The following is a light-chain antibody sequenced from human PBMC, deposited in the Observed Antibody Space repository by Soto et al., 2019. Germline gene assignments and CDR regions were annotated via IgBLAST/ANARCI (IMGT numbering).Light chain of an antibody. V-gene: IGLV2-8*01. J-gene: IGLJ1*01. Sequence: QSALPQPPSASGSPGQSVTISCTGTKNDIGIYDFVSWYQHHPGKAPRLIIYEVVQRPSGVPDRFSGSKSGNTASLTVSGLQAADEADYFCKSYAGSNTYVFGRGTKVTVL. CDR2: EVV. CDR1: KNDIGIYDF. CDR3: KSYAGSNTYV.